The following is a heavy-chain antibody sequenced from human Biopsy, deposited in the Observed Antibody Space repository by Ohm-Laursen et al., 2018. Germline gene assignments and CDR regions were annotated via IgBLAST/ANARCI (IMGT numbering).Heavy chain of an antibody. J-gene: IGHJ6*02. D-gene: IGHD3-16*01. Sequence: GTLSLTWAVYGGSFSGYYWSWIRQPPGKGLEWIGEINHRGSTNYNPSLKSRVTISVDTSKNQFSLKLRSVTAADTAVYYCARAVDYYDPYYYYGLDVWGQGTTVTASS. CDR3: ARAVDYYDPYYYYGLDV. CDR1: GGSFSGYY. CDR2: INHRGST. V-gene: IGHV4-34*01.